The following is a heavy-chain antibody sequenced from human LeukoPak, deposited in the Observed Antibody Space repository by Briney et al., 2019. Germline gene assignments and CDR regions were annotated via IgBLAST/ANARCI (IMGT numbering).Heavy chain of an antibody. D-gene: IGHD3-22*01. J-gene: IGHJ4*02. CDR1: GGSISSYY. CDR3: AREGSGWAYYYDSSGYYGSTVFDY. Sequence: SETLSLTCTVSGGSISSYYWSWIRQPPGKGLEWIGYIYYSGSTNYNPSLKSRVTISVDTSKNQFSPKLSSVTAADTAVYYCAREGSGWAYYYDSSGYYGSTVFDYWGQGTLVTVSS. V-gene: IGHV4-59*01. CDR2: IYYSGST.